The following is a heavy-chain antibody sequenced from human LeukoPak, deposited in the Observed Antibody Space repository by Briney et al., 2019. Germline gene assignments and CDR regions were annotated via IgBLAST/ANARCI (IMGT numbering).Heavy chain of an antibody. CDR2: IRYDGSNK. D-gene: IGHD6-6*01. CDR1: GFTFSSYG. CDR3: AKVQQLVYYYYYYMDV. V-gene: IGHV3-30*02. J-gene: IGHJ6*03. Sequence: PGGSLRLSCAAFGFTFSSYGMHWVRQAPGKGLEWVAFIRYDGSNKYYADSVKGRFTISRDNSKNTLYLQMNSLRAEETAVYYCAKVQQLVYYYYYYMDVWGKGTTVTVSS.